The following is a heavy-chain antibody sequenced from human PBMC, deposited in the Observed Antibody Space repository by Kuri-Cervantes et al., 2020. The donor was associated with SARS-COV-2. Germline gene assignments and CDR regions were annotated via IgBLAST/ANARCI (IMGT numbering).Heavy chain of an antibody. CDR3: TTLIDY. CDR2: VRGKANNYAT. Sequence: GGSLRLSCEVSGFLLSASAIHWVRQASGKGLEWVGRVRGKANNYATAYAASVRGRFTISRDDSKNMAYLQMNSLKTKDTAVYYCTTLIDYWGQGALVTVSS. CDR1: GFLLSASA. J-gene: IGHJ4*02. V-gene: IGHV3-73*01.